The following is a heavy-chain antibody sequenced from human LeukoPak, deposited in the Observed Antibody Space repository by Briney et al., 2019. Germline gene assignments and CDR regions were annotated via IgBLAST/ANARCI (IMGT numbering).Heavy chain of an antibody. CDR2: IYYSGST. D-gene: IGHD3-22*01. CDR3: ARGYFDSRHSSNPFDY. V-gene: IGHV4-39*07. Sequence: SETLSLTCTVSGGSISSSSYYWGWIRQPPGKGLEWVGNIYYSGSTYYNPSLKGRVTISLDTSKNQFSLRLSSVTAADTAVYYCARGYFDSRHSSNPFDYWGQGALVTVSS. J-gene: IGHJ4*02. CDR1: GGSISSSSYY.